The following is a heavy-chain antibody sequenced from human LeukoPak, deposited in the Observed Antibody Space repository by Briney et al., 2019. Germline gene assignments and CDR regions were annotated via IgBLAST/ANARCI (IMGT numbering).Heavy chain of an antibody. Sequence: GASVKVSCKASGYTFTRYYMHWVPEALGQGGGCMGWINPNRGGTNYAQKFQGRVTMTRDTSMSTAYMELSRMRSDDTAVYYCAREASDYYYGMDVWGQGTTVTVSS. V-gene: IGHV1-2*02. CDR1: GYTFTRYY. J-gene: IGHJ6*02. D-gene: IGHD6-6*01. CDR2: INPNRGGT. CDR3: AREASDYYYGMDV.